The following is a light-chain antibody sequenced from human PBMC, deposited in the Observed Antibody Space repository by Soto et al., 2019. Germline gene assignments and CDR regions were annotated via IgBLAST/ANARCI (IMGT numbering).Light chain of an antibody. CDR2: KAS. CDR1: QSISSW. V-gene: IGKV1-5*03. Sequence: DIQMTQSPSTLSASVGDRVTITCRAGQSISSWLAWYQQKPGKAPKILIYKASSLESGVPSRFSGSGAGTEFTLTIGSLQPDDFATYYCQQYSSYPFTFGQGTKLEIK. CDR3: QQYSSYPFT. J-gene: IGKJ2*01.